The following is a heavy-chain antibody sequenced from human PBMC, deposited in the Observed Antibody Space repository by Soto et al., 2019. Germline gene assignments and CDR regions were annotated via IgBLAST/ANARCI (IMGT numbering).Heavy chain of an antibody. J-gene: IGHJ6*02. CDR3: ARAVSRYYYGMDV. CDR1: GFTFSSYS. V-gene: IGHV3-21*01. CDR2: ISSSSSYI. Sequence: ESGGGLVKPGGSLRLSCAASGFTFSSYSMNWVRQAPGKGLEWVSSISSSSSYIYYADSVKGRFTISRDNAKNSLYLQMNSLRAEDTAVYYCARAVSRYYYGMDVWGQGTTVTVSS.